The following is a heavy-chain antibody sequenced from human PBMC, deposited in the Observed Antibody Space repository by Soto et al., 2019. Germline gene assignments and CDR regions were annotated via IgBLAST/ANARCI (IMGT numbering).Heavy chain of an antibody. D-gene: IGHD4-17*01. CDR3: ARYDDGDVDY. CDR2: TRNKAKSYNT. CDR1: GFTISDHY. V-gene: IGHV3-72*01. J-gene: IGHJ4*01. Sequence: EVQLVESGGGLLQPGGSLRLSCAASGFTISDHYMDWIRQAPGKGLEWVGRTRNKAKSYNTDYAASVKGRFTISRDDSKNSLYLQMNSLKSEDTAVYYGARYDDGDVDYWGHGTLVTVSS.